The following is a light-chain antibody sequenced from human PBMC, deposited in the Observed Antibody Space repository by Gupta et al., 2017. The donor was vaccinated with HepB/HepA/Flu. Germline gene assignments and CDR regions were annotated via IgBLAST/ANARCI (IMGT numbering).Light chain of an antibody. Sequence: DTVVTQSPIILSVSPGDRVTLSCRTSQNVGTNLAWYQQKVGQAPRLLVFGASSRATGIPARFIGSGSETEFSLIISSLQSEDFALYCCQQYDRWPLSFGGGTRV. CDR2: GAS. CDR3: QQYDRWPLS. CDR1: QNVGTN. J-gene: IGKJ4*01. V-gene: IGKV3-15*01.